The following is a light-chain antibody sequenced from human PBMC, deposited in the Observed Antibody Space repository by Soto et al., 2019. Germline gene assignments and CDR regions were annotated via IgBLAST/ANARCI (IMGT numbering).Light chain of an antibody. CDR3: YSYAGSYTLV. V-gene: IGLV2-11*01. CDR1: SSDLAIYNY. CDR2: DVS. Sequence: QSVLTQPASVSGSPGQSITISCTGTSSDLAIYNYVSWYQQQPGKAPKLMIYDVSERPSGVPDRFSGSKSGNTASLTISGLQAEDEADYYCYSYAGSYTLVFGGGTKLTVL. J-gene: IGLJ3*02.